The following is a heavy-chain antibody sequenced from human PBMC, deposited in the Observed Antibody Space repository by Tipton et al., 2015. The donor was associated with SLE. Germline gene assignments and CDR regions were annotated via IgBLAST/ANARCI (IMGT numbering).Heavy chain of an antibody. D-gene: IGHD1-26*01. J-gene: IGHJ1*01. Sequence: SLRLSCAASGFTFSSYGMHWVRQAPGKGLEWVAFIRYVGTNTLYADSVKGRFTISRDNSKNTLYLQMNSLRAEDTAVYYCAKDLGRMGAEYFRHWGQGTLVTVSS. V-gene: IGHV3-30*02. CDR2: IRYVGTNT. CDR1: GFTFSSYG. CDR3: AKDLGRMGAEYFRH.